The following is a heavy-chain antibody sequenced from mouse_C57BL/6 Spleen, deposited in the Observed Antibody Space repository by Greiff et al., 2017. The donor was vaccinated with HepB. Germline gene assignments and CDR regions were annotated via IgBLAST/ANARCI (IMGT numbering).Heavy chain of an antibody. D-gene: IGHD1-1*01. V-gene: IGHV1-82*01. CDR3: ARRTTVGETPYFDV. J-gene: IGHJ1*03. CDR2: IYPGDGDT. Sequence: VQLQESGPELVKPGASVKISCKASGYAFSSSWMNWVKQRPGKGLEWIGRIYPGDGDTNYNGKFKGKATLTADKSSSTAYMQLSSLTPEDSAVYFCARRTTVGETPYFDVWGTGTTVTVSS. CDR1: GYAFSSSW.